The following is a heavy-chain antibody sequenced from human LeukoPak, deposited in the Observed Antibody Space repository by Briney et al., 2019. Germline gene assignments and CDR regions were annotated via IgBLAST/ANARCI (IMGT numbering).Heavy chain of an antibody. CDR3: ARECSVLRYFDWLSI. J-gene: IGHJ4*02. CDR2: IIPIFGTA. D-gene: IGHD3-9*01. CDR1: GGTFSSYA. V-gene: IGHV1-69*01. Sequence: SVKVSCKASGGTFSSYAISWVRQAPGQGLELMGGIIPIFGTANYAQKFQGRVTITADESTSTAYMELSSLRSEDTAVYYCARECSVLRYFDWLSIWGQGTLVTVSS.